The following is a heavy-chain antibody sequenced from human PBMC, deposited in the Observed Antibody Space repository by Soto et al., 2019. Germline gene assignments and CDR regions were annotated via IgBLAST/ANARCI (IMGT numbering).Heavy chain of an antibody. CDR2: ISDSGGTT. CDR1: GFTFSNYV. CDR3: AKGWQVRGGQFDY. D-gene: IGHD6-19*01. J-gene: IGHJ4*02. V-gene: IGHV3-23*01. Sequence: EVQLLESGGNLVQPGGSLRLSCVASGFTFSNYVMSWVRQAPGNGLEWVSGISDSGGTTYSADFVKGRFTISRDNSKNTLYLQMNSLRAEDTAVYYCAKGWQVRGGQFDYWGQGTLVSVSS.